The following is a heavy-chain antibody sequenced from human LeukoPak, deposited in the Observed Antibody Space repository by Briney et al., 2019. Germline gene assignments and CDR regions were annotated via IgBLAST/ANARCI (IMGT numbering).Heavy chain of an antibody. V-gene: IGHV3-30*02. CDR1: GFTFSSYG. CDR2: IRYDGSNK. D-gene: IGHD3-10*01. Sequence: GGSLRLSCAASGFTFSSYGMYWVRQAPGKGLEWVAFIRYDGSNKYYADSVKGRFTVSRDNSKNTLSLQMNSLRAADTAVYYCAKDGEYYGSGSVGWFDPWGQGTLVTVSS. CDR3: AKDGEYYGSGSVGWFDP. J-gene: IGHJ5*02.